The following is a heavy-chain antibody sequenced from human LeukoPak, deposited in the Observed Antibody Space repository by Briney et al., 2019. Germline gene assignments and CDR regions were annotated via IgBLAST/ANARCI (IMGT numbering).Heavy chain of an antibody. CDR1: GYSFTNYW. V-gene: IGHV5-10-1*01. CDR2: IDPSDSYI. J-gene: IGHJ4*02. D-gene: IGHD5-18*01. CDR3: ARSSNMTGYIYSHVDY. Sequence: GESLKISCKGSGYSFTNYWIGWVRQMPGKGLEWMGMIDPSDSYINYSPSFRGHVTISADKSITTAYLQWSSLKASDTAMYYCARSSNMTGYIYSHVDYWGQGTLVTVSS.